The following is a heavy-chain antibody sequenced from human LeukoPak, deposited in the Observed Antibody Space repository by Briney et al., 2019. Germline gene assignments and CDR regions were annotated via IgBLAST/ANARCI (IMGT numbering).Heavy chain of an antibody. Sequence: SETLSLTCTVSGGSISYSYWHWMRQPPGKGLEWIGHTFYSGNAKYNPSLKSRVTISVDTSKNQFSLKLSSVTAADTAVYYCVRTPHTRNKMTTVVTLGNYYYMDVWGKGTTVTVSS. CDR2: TFYSGNA. CDR1: GGSISYSY. J-gene: IGHJ6*03. CDR3: VRTPHTRNKMTTVVTLGNYYYMDV. V-gene: IGHV4-59*12. D-gene: IGHD4-23*01.